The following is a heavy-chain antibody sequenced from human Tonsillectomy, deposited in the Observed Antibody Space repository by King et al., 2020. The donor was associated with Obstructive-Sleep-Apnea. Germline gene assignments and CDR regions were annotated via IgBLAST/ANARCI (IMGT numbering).Heavy chain of an antibody. CDR3: ARGGYYYFDY. V-gene: IGHV4-59*08. Sequence: QLQESGPGLVKPSETLSLTCSVSGGSISTYYWNWIRQPPGKGLEWIGYIYYSGSTNYNPSLKSRVTISVDMYKNQVSLNLSSVTAADTAVYYCARGGYYYFDYWGQGTLATVSS. CDR2: IYYSGST. D-gene: IGHD3-22*01. CDR1: GGSISTYY. J-gene: IGHJ4*02.